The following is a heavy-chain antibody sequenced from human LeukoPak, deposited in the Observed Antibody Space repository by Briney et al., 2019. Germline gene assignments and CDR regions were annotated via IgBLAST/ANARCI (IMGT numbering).Heavy chain of an antibody. CDR1: GFTVSSNY. Sequence: GGSLRLSCAASGFTVSSNYVSWVRQAPGKGLECVLVIYSGGSTYYADSVKGRFTISRDNAKNSLYLQMNSLRAEDTAVYYCARDLAWDAFDIWGQGTMVTVSS. J-gene: IGHJ3*02. CDR3: ARDLAWDAFDI. V-gene: IGHV3-66*01. CDR2: IYSGGST.